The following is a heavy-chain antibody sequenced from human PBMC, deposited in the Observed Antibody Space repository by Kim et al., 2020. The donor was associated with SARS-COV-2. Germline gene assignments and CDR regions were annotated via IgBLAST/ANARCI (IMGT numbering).Heavy chain of an antibody. CDR1: GYTFTANH. CDR3: ARGGTGFDS. Sequence: ASVKVSCRASGYTFTANHIHWVRQAPGQGLEWMGWIFPKTGDTNYAQKSQGRVTMTRDTSINTAYMEVTSLTSADSAVSFCARGGTGFDSWCQGTLVIVS. V-gene: IGHV1-2*02. J-gene: IGHJ5*01. D-gene: IGHD1-1*01. CDR2: IFPKTGDT.